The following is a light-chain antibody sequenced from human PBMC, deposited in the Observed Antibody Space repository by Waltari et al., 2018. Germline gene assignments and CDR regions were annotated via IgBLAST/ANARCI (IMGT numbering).Light chain of an antibody. Sequence: QSVLTQPPSVSAAPGQRVTIPCSGGRSNIGNTYVSWYRQFPGTAPKLLIYEDSERPSGIPGRFSGSKSGTSATLDITGLQAGDEADYYCGTWDSSLSGAVFGGGTHLTVL. V-gene: IGLV1-51*02. CDR3: GTWDSSLSGAV. J-gene: IGLJ7*01. CDR1: RSNIGNTY. CDR2: EDS.